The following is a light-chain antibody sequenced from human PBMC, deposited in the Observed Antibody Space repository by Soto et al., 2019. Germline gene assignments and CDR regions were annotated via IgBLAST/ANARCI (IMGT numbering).Light chain of an antibody. Sequence: EIQITQSPSTLSGSVGDRVTITCRASQTISSWLAWYQQKPGKAPKLLIYKASTLKSGVPSRFSGSGSGTEFTLTISSLQPDDFATYYCQQYNSYPLTFGGGTKVDI. V-gene: IGKV1-5*03. J-gene: IGKJ4*01. CDR2: KAS. CDR3: QQYNSYPLT. CDR1: QTISSW.